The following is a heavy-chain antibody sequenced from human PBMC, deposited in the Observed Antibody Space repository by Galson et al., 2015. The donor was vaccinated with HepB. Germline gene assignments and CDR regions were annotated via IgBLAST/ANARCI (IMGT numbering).Heavy chain of an antibody. CDR2: ISYVGSNK. V-gene: IGHV3-30-3*01. CDR3: AREATHYYGSGSLDY. D-gene: IGHD3-10*01. J-gene: IGHJ4*02. Sequence: SLRLSCAASGFTFSSYAMHWVRQAPGKGLEWVAVISYVGSNKYYADSVKGRFTISRDNSKNTLYLQMNSLRAEDTAVYYCAREATHYYGSGSLDYWGQGTLVTVSS. CDR1: GFTFSSYA.